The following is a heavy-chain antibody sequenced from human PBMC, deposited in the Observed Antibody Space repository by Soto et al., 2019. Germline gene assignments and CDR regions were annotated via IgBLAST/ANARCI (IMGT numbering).Heavy chain of an antibody. V-gene: IGHV3-74*01. CDR1: GFTFSDHW. CDR2: INNDGTIT. J-gene: IGHJ4*02. D-gene: IGHD6-13*01. Sequence: GGSLRLSCAASGFTFSDHWMHWVRQAPGKGLVWISRINNDGTITNYADSVKGRFTISRDNAKNSLFLQMNSLRAEDTAVYYCARGRGAAADYFDFWGQGTLVTVSS. CDR3: ARGRGAAADYFDF.